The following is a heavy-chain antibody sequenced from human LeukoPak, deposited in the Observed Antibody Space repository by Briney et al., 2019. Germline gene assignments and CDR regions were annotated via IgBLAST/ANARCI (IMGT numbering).Heavy chain of an antibody. CDR2: ISGSGSRT. V-gene: IGHV3-23*01. CDR1: GFTFSSYA. CDR3: ARDVIGGDTLDS. Sequence: GGSLRLSCAASGFTFSSYAMSWVRQAPGKGLEWVSFISGSGSRTFYADSVKGRFTISRDNAKNSLYLQMNSLEAEDTAVYYCARDVIGGDTLDSWGQGTLVTVSS. J-gene: IGHJ4*02. D-gene: IGHD2-21*02.